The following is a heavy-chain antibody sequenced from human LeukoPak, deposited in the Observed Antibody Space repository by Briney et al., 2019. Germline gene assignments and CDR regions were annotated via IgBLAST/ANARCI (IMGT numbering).Heavy chain of an antibody. D-gene: IGHD3-3*01. CDR2: IIPIFGTA. V-gene: IGHV1-69*05. CDR1: GGIFSSYA. CDR3: ARDQPNYDFWSGYTSYYFDY. Sequence: SVKVSCKASGGIFSSYAISWVRQAPGQGLEWMGGIIPIFGTANYAQKFQGRVTITTDESTSTAYMELSSLRSEDTAVYYCARDQPNYDFWSGYTSYYFDYWGQGTLVTVSS. J-gene: IGHJ4*02.